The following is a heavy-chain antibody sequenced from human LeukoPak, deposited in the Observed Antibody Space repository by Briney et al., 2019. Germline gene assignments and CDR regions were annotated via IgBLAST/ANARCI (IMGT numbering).Heavy chain of an antibody. CDR1: GDSVSSNSAA. CDR2: TYYRSKWYN. D-gene: IGHD1-20*01. J-gene: IGHJ3*02. Sequence: SQTLSLTCAISGDSVSSNSAAWNWIRQSPSRGLEWLGRTYYRSKWYNDYAVSVKSRITINPDTSKNQFSLQLNSVTPEGTAVYYCARDQHYPPWGYNWNHDGLGAFDIWGQGTMVTVSS. CDR3: ARDQHYPPWGYNWNHDGLGAFDI. V-gene: IGHV6-1*01.